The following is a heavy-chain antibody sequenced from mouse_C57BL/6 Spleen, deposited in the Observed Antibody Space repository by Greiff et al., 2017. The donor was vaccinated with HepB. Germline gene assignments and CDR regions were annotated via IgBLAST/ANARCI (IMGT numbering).Heavy chain of an antibody. CDR1: GYTFTDYE. CDR3: TGYGYNAMDY. V-gene: IGHV1-15*01. CDR2: IDPETGGT. J-gene: IGHJ4*01. D-gene: IGHD2-10*02. Sequence: QVQLQQSGAELVRPGASVTLSCKASGYTFTDYEMHWVKQTPVHGLEWIGAIDPETGGTAYNQKFKGKAILTADKSSSTAYMELRSLTSEDSAVYYCTGYGYNAMDYWGQGTSVTVSS.